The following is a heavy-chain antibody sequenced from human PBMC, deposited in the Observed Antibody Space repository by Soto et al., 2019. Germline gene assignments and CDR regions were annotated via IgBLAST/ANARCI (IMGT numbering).Heavy chain of an antibody. CDR3: ARAPVDTAMVVPVYYYYGMDV. V-gene: IGHV1-69*13. Sequence: GASVKVSCKASGGTFSSYAISWVRQAPGQGLEWMGGIIPIFGTANYAQKFQGRVTITADESTSTAYMELSSLRSEDTAVYYCARAPVDTAMVVPVYYYYGMDVWGQGTTVTVSS. J-gene: IGHJ6*02. CDR1: GGTFSSYA. D-gene: IGHD5-18*01. CDR2: IIPIFGTA.